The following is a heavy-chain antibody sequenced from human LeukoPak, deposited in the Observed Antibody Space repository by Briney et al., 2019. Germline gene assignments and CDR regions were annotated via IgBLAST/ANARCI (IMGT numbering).Heavy chain of an antibody. J-gene: IGHJ3*02. CDR3: AGYLVVAVAGDDAFDI. V-gene: IGHV4-59*01. D-gene: IGHD6-19*01. CDR2: IYYSGST. Sequence: PSETLSLTCTVSGGSISSYYWSWIRQPPGKGLEWIGYIYYSGSTNYNPSLKSRVTISVDTSKNQFSLKLSSVTAADTAVYYYAGYLVVAVAGDDAFDIWGQGTMVTVSS. CDR1: GGSISSYY.